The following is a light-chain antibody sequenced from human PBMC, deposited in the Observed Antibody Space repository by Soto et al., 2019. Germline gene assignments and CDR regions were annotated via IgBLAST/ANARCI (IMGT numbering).Light chain of an antibody. V-gene: IGKV1-39*01. Sequence: DIQMTQSPSSLSASVVDRVTITCRASQSISSYLNWHQQKPGKAPKLLIYAPSTLQSGVQSRFSGSGSGTDFTLTISSLEPEDFAVYYCQKRSNFGQGTRLEI. CDR1: QSISSY. J-gene: IGKJ5*01. CDR3: QKRSN. CDR2: APS.